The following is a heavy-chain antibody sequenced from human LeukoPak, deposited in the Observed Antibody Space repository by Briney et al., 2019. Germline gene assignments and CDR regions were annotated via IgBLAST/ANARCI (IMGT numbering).Heavy chain of an antibody. Sequence: PGGFLRLSCAASGFTVSSNYMSWVRQAPGKGLEWVSVIYSGGSTCYADSVEGRFTISRDNAKNSLYLQMSSLRAEDTAVYFCARHRGLPTVGYCSGGSCYSDYWGQGTLVTVSS. CDR3: ARHRGLPTVGYCSGGSCYSDY. D-gene: IGHD2-15*01. CDR1: GFTVSSNY. V-gene: IGHV3-66*04. J-gene: IGHJ4*02. CDR2: IYSGGST.